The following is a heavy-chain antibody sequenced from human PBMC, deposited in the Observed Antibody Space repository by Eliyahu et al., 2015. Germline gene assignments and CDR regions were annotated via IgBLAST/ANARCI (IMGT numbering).Heavy chain of an antibody. Sequence: EVQLVQSGAEVKKPGESLRISCQGSGYIFATNWIGWVRQMPGKGLEWIGMIYPSDSDTRYSPSFQGQVTMSADKSIRTAYLQWSSLKASDTAMYYCARPGFGSSFDFWGQGTLVTVSS. CDR3: ARPGFGSSFDF. CDR1: GYIFATNW. V-gene: IGHV5-51*03. D-gene: IGHD3-10*01. J-gene: IGHJ4*02. CDR2: IYPSDSDT.